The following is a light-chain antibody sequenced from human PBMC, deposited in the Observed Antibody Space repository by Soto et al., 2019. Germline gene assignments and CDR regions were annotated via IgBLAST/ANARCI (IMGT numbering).Light chain of an antibody. CDR2: QVS. V-gene: IGLV2-8*01. CDR3: MSYAGGNRFV. CDR1: VSDVGGYNY. Sequence: QSALTQPPSASGSPGQSVTISCAGTVSDVGGYNYVSWYQQHPGKVPQLMIYQVSKRPSWVPDRFSASKSDTTASLTISGLQAEDEGDYYCMSYAGGNRFVFGTGTKLTVL. J-gene: IGLJ1*01.